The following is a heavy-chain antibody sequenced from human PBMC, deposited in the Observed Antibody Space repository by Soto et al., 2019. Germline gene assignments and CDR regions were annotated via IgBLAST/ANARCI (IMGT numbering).Heavy chain of an antibody. J-gene: IGHJ6*02. CDR3: PRVGQEYYYGMDV. Sequence: GGSLRLSCAASGFIFGDYYMSWIRQAPGKGLEWVSYISSTTGTIYYADSVKGRFTISRDNARNSLYLQMDSLRAEDTAVYYCPRVGQEYYYGMDVWGQGTTVTVSS. V-gene: IGHV3-11*01. CDR2: ISSTTGTI. CDR1: GFIFGDYY.